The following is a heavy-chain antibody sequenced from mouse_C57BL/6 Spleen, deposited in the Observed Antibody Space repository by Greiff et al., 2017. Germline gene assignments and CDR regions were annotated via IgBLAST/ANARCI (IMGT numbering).Heavy chain of an antibody. CDR2: INPNNGGT. D-gene: IGHD1-1*02. Sequence: EVQLQQSGPELVKPGASVKISCKASGYTFTDYYMNWVKQSHGKSLEWIGDINPNNGGTSYNQKFKGKATLTVDKSSSTAYMELRSLTSEDSAVYYCARWWPFDYWGQGTTLTVSS. CDR3: ARWWPFDY. J-gene: IGHJ2*01. V-gene: IGHV1-26*01. CDR1: GYTFTDYY.